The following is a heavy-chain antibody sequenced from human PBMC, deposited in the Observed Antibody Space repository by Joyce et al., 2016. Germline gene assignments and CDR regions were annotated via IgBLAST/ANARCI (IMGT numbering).Heavy chain of an antibody. Sequence: EVQLVESGGGLVKPGGSLRLSCAASGFTYSTYKMTWVRQAPGKGLDWVSAISSSSSYIYYADSVKGRFTVSRDNAKNSLYLQMNSLRAEDTAVYYCARGSCGSDAFDIWGQGTMVTVSS. D-gene: IGHD3-10*01. CDR2: ISSSSSYI. V-gene: IGHV3-21*01. CDR3: ARGSCGSDAFDI. CDR1: GFTYSTYK. J-gene: IGHJ3*02.